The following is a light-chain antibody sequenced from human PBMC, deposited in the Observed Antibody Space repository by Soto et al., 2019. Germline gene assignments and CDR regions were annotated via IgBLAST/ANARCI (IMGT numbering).Light chain of an antibody. CDR3: QQRSNWPIYT. CDR1: QSASSY. V-gene: IGKV3-11*01. J-gene: IGKJ2*01. CDR2: DAF. Sequence: EIVLTQSPATLSLSPGERATLSCRASQSASSYLAWYQQKPGQAPRLLIYDAFNRATGIPARFSGSGSGTDFTLTISSLEPEDFAVYYCQQRSNWPIYTFGQGTKLEI.